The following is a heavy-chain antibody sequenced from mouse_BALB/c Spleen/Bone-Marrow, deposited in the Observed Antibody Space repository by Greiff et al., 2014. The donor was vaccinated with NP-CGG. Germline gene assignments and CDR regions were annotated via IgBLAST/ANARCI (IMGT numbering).Heavy chain of an antibody. J-gene: IGHJ3*01. Sequence: EVKLEESGGGLVKPGGSLKLSCAASGFTFSSYAMSWVRQTPEKRLEWVASISSGGSTYYPDSAKGRFTISRDNARNILYLQMSSLRSEDTAMYYCAKRGAYGNFWFAYWGQGTLVTVSA. CDR1: GFTFSSYA. V-gene: IGHV5-6-5*01. CDR2: ISSGGST. CDR3: AKRGAYGNFWFAY. D-gene: IGHD2-10*02.